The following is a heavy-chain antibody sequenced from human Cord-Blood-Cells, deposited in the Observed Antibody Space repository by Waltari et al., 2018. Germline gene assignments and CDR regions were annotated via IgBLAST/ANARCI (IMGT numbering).Heavy chain of an antibody. V-gene: IGHV3-7*05. D-gene: IGHD7-27*01. CDR3: AGGAGDFPYYFDY. J-gene: IGHJ4*02. CDR1: GFTFSRYW. Sequence: EVQLVESGGGLVQPGGSLRLSCAASGFTFSRYWMSWVRQAPGKGLGWVANIKQEGSVKYYVDSVKGRFTISRDNAKNSLYLQMNSLRAEDTAVYYCAGGAGDFPYYFDYWGQGTLVTVSS. CDR2: IKQEGSVK.